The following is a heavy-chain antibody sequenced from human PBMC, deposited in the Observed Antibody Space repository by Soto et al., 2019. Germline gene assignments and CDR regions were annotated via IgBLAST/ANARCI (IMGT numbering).Heavy chain of an antibody. D-gene: IGHD6-19*01. J-gene: IGHJ2*01. CDR2: SYWDDDR. CDR1: GFSLSTSGLG. CDR3: ARTPSNSSDYKRVTWDFDF. V-gene: IGHV2-5*02. Sequence: QITLKESGPTLVRPTQTLTLTCSISGFSLSTSGLGVGWIRQPPGKALEFLALSYWDDDRRYRPSLRSRLTTTXDXXKNQVVLKMIDMDPVDTDTYYCARTPSNSSDYKRVTWDFDFWGRGTLVTVSS.